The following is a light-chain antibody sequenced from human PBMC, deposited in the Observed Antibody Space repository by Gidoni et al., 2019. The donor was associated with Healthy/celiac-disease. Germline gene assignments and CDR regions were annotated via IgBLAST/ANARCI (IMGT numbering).Light chain of an antibody. Sequence: EIVLTQSPVPLSLSPGERATLSCRASQRVSSSYLAWYQQKPGQAPRLLIYGASSRATGIPDRFSGSGSGTDFTLTISRLEPEDFAVYYCQQYGSSTGGTFGQGTKVEIK. CDR2: GAS. J-gene: IGKJ1*01. CDR3: QQYGSSTGGT. V-gene: IGKV3-20*01. CDR1: QRVSSSY.